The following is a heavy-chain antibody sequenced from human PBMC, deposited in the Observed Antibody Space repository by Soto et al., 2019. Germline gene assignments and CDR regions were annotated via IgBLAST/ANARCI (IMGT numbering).Heavy chain of an antibody. V-gene: IGHV4-59*01. D-gene: IGHD6-19*01. CDR1: GGSISSYY. CDR2: IYYSGST. J-gene: IGHJ6*03. CDR3: ARAVIAVAGTLGYYMDV. Sequence: SETLSLTCTVSGGSISSYYWSWIRQPPGKGLEWIGYIYYSGSTNYNPSLKSRVTISVDTSKSQFSLKLSSVTAADTAVYYCARAVIAVAGTLGYYMDVWGKGTTVTSP.